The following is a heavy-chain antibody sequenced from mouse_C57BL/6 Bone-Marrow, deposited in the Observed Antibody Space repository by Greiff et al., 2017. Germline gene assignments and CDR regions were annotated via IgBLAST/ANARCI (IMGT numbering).Heavy chain of an antibody. CDR3: AREGGYDYDFGHYFDY. V-gene: IGHV5-4*01. Sequence: EVQGVESGGGLVKPGGSLKLSCAASGFTFSSYAMSRVRQTPEKRLEWVATISDGGSYTYYPDNVKGRFTISRDNAKNNLYLQMSHLKSEDTAMYYCAREGGYDYDFGHYFDYWGQGTTLTVSS. D-gene: IGHD2-4*01. CDR2: ISDGGSYT. J-gene: IGHJ2*01. CDR1: GFTFSSYA.